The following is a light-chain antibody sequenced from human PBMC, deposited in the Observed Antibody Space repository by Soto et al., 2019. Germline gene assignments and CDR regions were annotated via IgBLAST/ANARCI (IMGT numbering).Light chain of an antibody. CDR1: QSVGST. V-gene: IGKV3-15*01. CDR3: QQYGSSLLWT. CDR2: DAS. J-gene: IGKJ1*01. Sequence: EIVMTQSPATLSVSPGGRATLSCRASQSVGSTLAWYQQKPGQAPRLLIYDASTRATGFPARFSGSGSGTEFTLTISRLEPEDFAVYYCQQYGSSLLWTFGQGTKVDIK.